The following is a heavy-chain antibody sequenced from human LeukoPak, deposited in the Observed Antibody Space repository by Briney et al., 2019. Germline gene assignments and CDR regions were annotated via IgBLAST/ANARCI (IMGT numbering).Heavy chain of an antibody. CDR3: AREKAAAGPEGWFDP. Sequence: PSETLSLTCTVSGGSISSYYWSWIRQPPGKGLEWIGYISYSGSTDYNPSPKSRVTISVDTSKNQISLKLSSVTAADTAVYYCAREKAAAGPEGWFDPWGQGTLVTVSS. CDR2: ISYSGST. D-gene: IGHD6-13*01. V-gene: IGHV4-59*01. J-gene: IGHJ5*02. CDR1: GGSISSYY.